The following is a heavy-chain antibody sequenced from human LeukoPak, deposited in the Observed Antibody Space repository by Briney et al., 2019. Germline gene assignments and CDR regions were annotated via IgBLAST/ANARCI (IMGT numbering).Heavy chain of an antibody. D-gene: IGHD6-19*01. CDR1: GGSISSSSYY. J-gene: IGHJ4*02. V-gene: IGHV4-39*01. Sequence: PSATLSLTCTVSGGSISSSSYYWGWIRQPPGKGLEWIGSIYYSGSTYYNPSLKSRVTISVDTSKNQFSLKLSSVTAADTAVYYCARHVIAVAGMDYWGQGTLVTVSS. CDR2: IYYSGST. CDR3: ARHVIAVAGMDY.